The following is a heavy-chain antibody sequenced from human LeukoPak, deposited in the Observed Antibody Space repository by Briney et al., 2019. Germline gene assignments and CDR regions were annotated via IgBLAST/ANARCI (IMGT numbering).Heavy chain of an antibody. CDR3: AKDMKGRIAAAGTVTPFDY. V-gene: IGHV3-23*01. CDR2: ISGSGGST. J-gene: IGHJ4*02. CDR1: GFTFSSYG. D-gene: IGHD6-13*01. Sequence: GGSLRLSCAASGFTFSSYGMHWVRQAPGKGLEWVSAISGSGGSTYYADSVKGRFTISRDNSKNTLYLQMNSLRAEDTALYYCAKDMKGRIAAAGTVTPFDYWGQGTLVTVSS.